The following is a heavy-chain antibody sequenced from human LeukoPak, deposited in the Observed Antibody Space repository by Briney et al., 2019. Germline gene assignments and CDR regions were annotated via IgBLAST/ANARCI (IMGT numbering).Heavy chain of an antibody. V-gene: IGHV1-69*13. CDR1: GGTFSSYA. J-gene: IGHJ6*03. Sequence: ASVKVSCKASGGTFSSYAISWVRQAPGQGLEWMGGIIPIFGTANYAQKFQGRVTITADESTSTAYMELSSLRSEDTAVYYCARDTLYGDDPDYYYYMDVWGKGTTVTVSS. CDR2: IIPIFGTA. CDR3: ARDTLYGDDPDYYYYMDV. D-gene: IGHD4-17*01.